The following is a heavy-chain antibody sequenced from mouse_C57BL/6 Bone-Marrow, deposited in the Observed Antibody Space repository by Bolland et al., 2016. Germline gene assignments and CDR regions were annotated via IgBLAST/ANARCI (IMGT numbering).Heavy chain of an antibody. V-gene: IGHV1-78*01. CDR3: ARRDSWYFDV. CDR2: IYPRDGST. J-gene: IGHJ1*03. Sequence: YIYPRDGSTKYNEKFKGMATLTADKSSSTAYMQLNSLTSEDSAVYFCARRDSWYFDVWGTG.